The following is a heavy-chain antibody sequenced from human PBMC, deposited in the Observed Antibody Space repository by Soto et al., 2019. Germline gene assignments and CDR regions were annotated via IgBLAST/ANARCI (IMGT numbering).Heavy chain of an antibody. J-gene: IGHJ6*03. D-gene: IGHD3-3*01. V-gene: IGHV3-23*01. Sequence: LRLSCAASGFTFSSYAMSWVRQAPGKGLEWVSAISGSGGSTYYADSVKGRFTISRDNSKNTLYLQMNSLRAEDTAVYYCSIFGVVTTKDYYYYMDVWGKGTTVTVSS. CDR2: ISGSGGST. CDR1: GFTFSSYA. CDR3: SIFGVVTTKDYYYYMDV.